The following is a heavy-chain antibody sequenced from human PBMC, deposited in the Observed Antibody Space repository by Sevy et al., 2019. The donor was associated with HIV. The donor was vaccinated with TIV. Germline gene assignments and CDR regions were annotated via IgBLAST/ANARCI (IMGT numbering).Heavy chain of an antibody. CDR2: LSFGWGEV. J-gene: IGHJ4*02. D-gene: IGHD2-8*01. CDR3: AREGCTKPHDY. CDR1: GFTFSKYS. V-gene: IGHV3-23*01. Sequence: GSLRLSCAASGFTFSKYSMRWVRQPPGEGLGWVSTLSFGWGEVNYADSVKGRFTISRDNSKSSVYLQMNNLRPEDTAVYYCAREGCTKPHDYWGQGTLVTVSS.